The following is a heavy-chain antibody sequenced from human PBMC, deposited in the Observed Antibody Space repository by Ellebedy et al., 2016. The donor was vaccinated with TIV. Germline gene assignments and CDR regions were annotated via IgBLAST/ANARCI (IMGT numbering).Heavy chain of an antibody. D-gene: IGHD1-20*01. CDR2: INHSGST. J-gene: IGHJ4*01. CDR3: ARISGGLTEFDY. CDR1: GGPFSGYY. Sequence: MPGGSLRLSCSVYGGPFSGYYWSWIRQPPGKGLEWLGEINHSGSTNYNPSVKSRVTISVDTSKNQFSLNLSSVTAADTALYYCARISGGLTEFDYWGQGTLVTVSS. V-gene: IGHV4-34*01.